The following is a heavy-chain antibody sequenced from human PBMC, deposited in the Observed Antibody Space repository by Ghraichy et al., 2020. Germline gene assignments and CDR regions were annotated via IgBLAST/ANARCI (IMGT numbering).Heavy chain of an antibody. Sequence: GSLRLSCTVSGGSATTYYWSWIRQPPGKGLEWIGYVFYSGNTNYRPSLKSRVTMSVDTSKNHFSLKLSSVTAADTAVYYCAKIGVDSNMDVWGKGTTVTVSS. CDR3: AKIGVDSNMDV. V-gene: IGHV4-59*02. J-gene: IGHJ6*03. D-gene: IGHD3-3*01. CDR1: GGSATTYY. CDR2: VFYSGNT.